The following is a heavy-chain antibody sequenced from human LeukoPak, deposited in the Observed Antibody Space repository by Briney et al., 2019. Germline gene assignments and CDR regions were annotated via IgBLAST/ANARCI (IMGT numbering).Heavy chain of an antibody. CDR1: GFTFSGYW. CDR2: IDNGGSGT. D-gene: IGHD3-3*01. Sequence: GGSLRLSCAASGFTFSGYWMHWVRQVPEKGLVLVSRIDNGGSGTTYADSVKGRFTISKDSAKNSLYLQMNSLRVDDTAVYYCTRGDPDFWGQGTLVTVSS. CDR3: TRGDPDF. J-gene: IGHJ4*02. V-gene: IGHV3-74*01.